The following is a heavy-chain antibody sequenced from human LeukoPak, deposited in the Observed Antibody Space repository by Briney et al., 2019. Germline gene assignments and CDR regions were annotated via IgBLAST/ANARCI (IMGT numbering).Heavy chain of an antibody. J-gene: IGHJ4*02. D-gene: IGHD1-26*01. Sequence: GGSLRLSCAASGFTFDDYAMHWVRQAPGKGLEWVSGISWNSGSIGYADSVKGRFTISRDNAKNSLYLQMNSLRAEDTAVYYCARVRDGSYYGYYFDYWGQGTLVTVPS. V-gene: IGHV3-9*01. CDR2: ISWNSGSI. CDR3: ARVRDGSYYGYYFDY. CDR1: GFTFDDYA.